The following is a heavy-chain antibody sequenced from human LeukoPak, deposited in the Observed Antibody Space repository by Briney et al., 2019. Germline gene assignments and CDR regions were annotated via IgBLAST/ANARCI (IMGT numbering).Heavy chain of an antibody. CDR1: GYTFTGYY. J-gene: IGHJ3*02. CDR3: ARGSVGNDAFDI. Sequence: ASVKVSCKASGYTFTGYYMHWVRQAPGHGLEWMGWINPNSGGTNYAQKFQGRVTMTRDTSISTAYMELGRLTSDDTAVYYCARGSVGNDAFDIWGQGTMVTVSS. V-gene: IGHV1-2*02. CDR2: INPNSGGT.